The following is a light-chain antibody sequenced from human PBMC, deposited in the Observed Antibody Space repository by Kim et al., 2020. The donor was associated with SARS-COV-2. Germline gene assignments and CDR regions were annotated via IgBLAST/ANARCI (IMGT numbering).Light chain of an antibody. CDR2: GKH. CDR1: RLRSYY. CDR3: NSRDSSGNRV. V-gene: IGLV3-19*01. J-gene: IGLJ2*01. Sequence: VAVGQTAWITGQGTRLRSYYASWYQQKPRPAPVLVIYGKHNRPSGLPDRFSGSSPGNTASLTITGAQAEDEADYYCNSRDSSGNRVFGGGTQLTVL.